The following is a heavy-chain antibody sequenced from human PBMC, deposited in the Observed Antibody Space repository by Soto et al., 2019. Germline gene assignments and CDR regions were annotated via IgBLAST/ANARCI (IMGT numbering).Heavy chain of an antibody. CDR1: GFTFSDYW. J-gene: IGHJ2*01. CDR2: MNSDGSTI. Sequence: EGQLVESGGGLVQPGGSLRLSCAASGFTFSDYWVHWVRQVPGKGLVWVSRMNSDGSTISYADSVKGRFTISRDNAKNTVDLQMNSLTAEYTAVYYCARVGQGFWYFDLWGRGTLVTVSS. V-gene: IGHV3-74*01. CDR3: ARVGQGFWYFDL.